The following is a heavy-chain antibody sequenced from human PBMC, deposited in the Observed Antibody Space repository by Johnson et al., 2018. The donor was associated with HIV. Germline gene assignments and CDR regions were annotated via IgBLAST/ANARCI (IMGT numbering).Heavy chain of an antibody. J-gene: IGHJ3*02. D-gene: IGHD2-21*01. Sequence: VQLVESGGGVVQPGRSLRLSCAASGFTFSSYAMHWVRQAPGKGLEWVSGINWNGGDTGYADSVKGRFTISRDNAKNTLFLQMNSLRAEDTAMYFCARGGPFHAFDIWGHGTTVTVSS. CDR2: INWNGGDT. CDR1: GFTFSSYA. CDR3: ARGGPFHAFDI. V-gene: IGHV3-20*04.